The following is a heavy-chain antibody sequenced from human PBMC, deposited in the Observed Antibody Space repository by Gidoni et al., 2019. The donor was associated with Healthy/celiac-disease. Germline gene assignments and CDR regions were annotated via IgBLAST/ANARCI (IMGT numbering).Heavy chain of an antibody. CDR1: GGTFSSSP. D-gene: IGHD2-21*02. CDR2: IIPILGIA. CDR3: ARDRGECGGDCYPYYYYMDV. J-gene: IGHJ6*03. Sequence: QVQLVQSGAEVKKPGSSVKVSCKASGGTFSSSPITWVRQAPGKGLEWMRRIIPILGIANYAQKFQGRVTITADKSTSTAYMELSSLRSEDTAVYYCARDRGECGGDCYPYYYYMDVWGKGTTVTVSS. V-gene: IGHV1-69*04.